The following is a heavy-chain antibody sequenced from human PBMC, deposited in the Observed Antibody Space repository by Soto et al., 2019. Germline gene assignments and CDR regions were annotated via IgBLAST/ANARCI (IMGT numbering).Heavy chain of an antibody. V-gene: IGHV3-7*03. Sequence: EVQLVESGGDLVQPGGSLRLSCAASGFSFSSYWMSWVRQAPGKGLEWVANIKGDGSAKHYLDSVKGRFTISRDNAKNSLYLQMSSLRAEDTAVYYCARDGCVSNSCDIYGMDVWGQGTTVTVSS. CDR2: IKGDGSAK. CDR1: GFSFSSYW. D-gene: IGHD2-2*01. CDR3: ARDGCVSNSCDIYGMDV. J-gene: IGHJ6*02.